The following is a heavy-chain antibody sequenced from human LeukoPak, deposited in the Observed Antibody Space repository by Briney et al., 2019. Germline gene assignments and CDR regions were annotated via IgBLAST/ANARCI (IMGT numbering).Heavy chain of an antibody. CDR2: INPDSGGT. J-gene: IGHJ4*02. CDR3: ARDRGDGYNAYYFDY. Sequence: ASVKVSCKASGYTFTGYYLHWGRQAPGQGLEWMGWINPDSGGTNYAQKFQGRVTMTRDTFISTAYLDLSRLRSDDTAVYYCARDRGDGYNAYYFDYWGQGTLVTVSS. V-gene: IGHV1-2*02. CDR1: GYTFTGYY. D-gene: IGHD5-24*01.